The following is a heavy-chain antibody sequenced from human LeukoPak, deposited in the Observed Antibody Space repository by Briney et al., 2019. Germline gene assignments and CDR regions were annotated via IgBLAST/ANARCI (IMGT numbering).Heavy chain of an antibody. D-gene: IGHD1-7*01. CDR1: GFTFSSYG. CDR2: IWYDGSKK. Sequence: GRSLRLSCAASGFTFSSYGMHWVRQAPGKGLEGVAGIWYDGSKKNYADSVKGRVTISRDNSKNTLYLQINCLRTEDTAVYYCARDELPPDVMDVWGQGTPVTVSS. V-gene: IGHV3-33*01. CDR3: ARDELPPDVMDV. J-gene: IGHJ6*02.